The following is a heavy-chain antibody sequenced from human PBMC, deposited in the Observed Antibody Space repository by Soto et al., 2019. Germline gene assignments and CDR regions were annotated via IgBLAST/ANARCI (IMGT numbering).Heavy chain of an antibody. Sequence: SETLSLTCTVSGGSISSSSYYWGWIRQPPGKGLEWIGSIYYSGSTYYNPSLKSRVTISVDTSKNQFSLKLSSVTAADTAVYYCARHGEEVVVTAPPHDAFDIWGQGNPGHRLL. J-gene: IGHJ3*02. CDR1: GGSISSSSYY. CDR3: ARHGEEVVVTAPPHDAFDI. V-gene: IGHV4-39*01. D-gene: IGHD2-21*02. CDR2: IYYSGST.